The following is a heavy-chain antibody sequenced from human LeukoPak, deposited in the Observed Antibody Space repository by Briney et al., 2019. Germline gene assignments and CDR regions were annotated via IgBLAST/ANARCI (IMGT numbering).Heavy chain of an antibody. J-gene: IGHJ5*02. Sequence: ASVKVSCKASGYTFTSYGISWVRQAPGQGLEWVGWISTYNGNTNYAQKLLGRVTMTTDTSTTTAYMELRSLRSDDTAVYYCARVSRRANWFDPWGQGTLVTVSS. CDR2: ISTYNGNT. CDR3: ARVSRRANWFDP. V-gene: IGHV1-18*01. CDR1: GYTFTSYG.